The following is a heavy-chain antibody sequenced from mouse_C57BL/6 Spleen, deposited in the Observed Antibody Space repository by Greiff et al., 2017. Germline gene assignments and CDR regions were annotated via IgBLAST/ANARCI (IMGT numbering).Heavy chain of an antibody. CDR2: IHPNSGST. CDR3: ARSRDYGSSLFDV. D-gene: IGHD1-1*01. V-gene: IGHV1-64*01. J-gene: IGHJ1*03. CDR1: GYTFTSYW. Sequence: QVHVKQPGAELVKPGASVKLSCKASGYTFTSYWMHWVKQRPGQGLEWIGMIHPNSGSTNYNAKFKSKATLTVDKSSSTAYMQLSSLTSEDSAVYYCARSRDYGSSLFDVWGTGTTVTVSS.